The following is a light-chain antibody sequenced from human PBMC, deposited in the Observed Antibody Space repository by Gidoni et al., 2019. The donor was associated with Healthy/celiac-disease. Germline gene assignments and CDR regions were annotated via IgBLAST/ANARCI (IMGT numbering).Light chain of an antibody. CDR2: GNS. CDR3: QSYDSSLSGVV. J-gene: IGLJ2*01. V-gene: IGLV1-40*01. CDR1: SSNSGAGYD. Sequence: QSVLTQPPSVSGAAGQRVTISCTGSSSNSGAGYDVHWYQQLPGTAPKLLIYGNSNRPSGFPDRFSGSKSGTSASLAITGLQAEDEADYYCQSYDSSLSGVVFGGGTKLTVL.